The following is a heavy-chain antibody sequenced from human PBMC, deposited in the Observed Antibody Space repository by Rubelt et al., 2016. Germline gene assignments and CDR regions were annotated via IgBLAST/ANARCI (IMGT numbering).Heavy chain of an antibody. D-gene: IGHD6-13*01. CDR3: VRGRHSSSWSEY. Sequence: EVQVVESGGGLVEPGGSLRLSCAASGFTFSSYTMNWVRQAPGKGLEWVSSISSGSHYIYYADSMTGRVTISRDNAKNSLYLQMNSLRAEDTAVYYCVRGRHSSSWSEYWGQGTLVTVSS. J-gene: IGHJ4*02. CDR1: GFTFSSYT. V-gene: IGHV3-21*01. CDR2: ISSGSHYI.